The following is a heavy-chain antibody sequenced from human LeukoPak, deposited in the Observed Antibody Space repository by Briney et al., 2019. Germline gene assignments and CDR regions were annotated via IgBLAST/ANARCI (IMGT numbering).Heavy chain of an antibody. CDR2: IKQDGSEK. Sequence: PGGSLRLSCAASGFTFTRHSMTWVRQAPGKGLQWVANIKQDGSEKYYADSVKGRFTISRDNSKNTLYLQMNSLRAEDTAVYYCARDKGYNYGYSMDYWGQGTLVTVSS. CDR1: GFTFTRHS. J-gene: IGHJ4*02. V-gene: IGHV3-7*01. D-gene: IGHD5-18*01. CDR3: ARDKGYNYGYSMDY.